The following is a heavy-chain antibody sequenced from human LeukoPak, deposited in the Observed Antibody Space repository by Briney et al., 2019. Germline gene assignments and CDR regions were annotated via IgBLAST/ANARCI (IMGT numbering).Heavy chain of an antibody. CDR3: AKRIQSAMAMGY. J-gene: IGHJ4*02. CDR2: ISYDGSNE. Sequence: GGSLRLSCAASGFTFSSYAMSWVRQAPGKGLDWVAVISYDGSNEYYADSVKGRFTISRDSSRNTLYLQMSSLRVDDTAVYYCAKRIQSAMAMGYWGQGTLVTVSS. V-gene: IGHV3-30*18. CDR1: GFTFSSYA. D-gene: IGHD5-18*01.